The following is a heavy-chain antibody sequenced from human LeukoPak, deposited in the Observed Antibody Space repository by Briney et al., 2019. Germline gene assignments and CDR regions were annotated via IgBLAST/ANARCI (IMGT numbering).Heavy chain of an antibody. CDR3: AKDFDYYYGSGNYFDY. D-gene: IGHD3-10*01. Sequence: GGSLRLSCAASGFTFSSYGIHWVRQAPGKGLEWVAFIRYDGSNKYYVDSVKGRFTISRGNSKNTVYLQMNSLRAEDTAVYYCAKDFDYYYGSGNYFDYWGQGTLVTVSS. V-gene: IGHV3-30*02. J-gene: IGHJ4*02. CDR2: IRYDGSNK. CDR1: GFTFSSYG.